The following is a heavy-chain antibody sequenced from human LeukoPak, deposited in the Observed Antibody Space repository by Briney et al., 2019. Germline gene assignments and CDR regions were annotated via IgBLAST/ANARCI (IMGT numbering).Heavy chain of an antibody. CDR1: ADSLSSGGHY. Sequence: SETLSLTCSVSADSLSSGGHYWAWIRQLPGKGLESIGFIHHSGSSRHNPSLKDRVAISVDASRKQFALRLSSVTAADTAIYYCARGGNRFGGFYFDYWGQGIQVIVSS. CDR3: ARGGNRFGGFYFDY. J-gene: IGHJ4*02. D-gene: IGHD3-10*01. CDR2: IHHSGSS. V-gene: IGHV4-31*03.